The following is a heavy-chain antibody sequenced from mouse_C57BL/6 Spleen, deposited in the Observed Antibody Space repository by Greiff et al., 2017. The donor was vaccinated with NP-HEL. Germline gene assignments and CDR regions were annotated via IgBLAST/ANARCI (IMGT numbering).Heavy chain of an antibody. J-gene: IGHJ3*01. Sequence: EVQVVESGGGLVKPGGSLKLSCQASGFTFSDYGMHWVRQAPGKGLEWVAYISIGSSTSYYADTVKGRSTISRDNAKNTLFLQMTSLRSEDTAMYYCARSETANWVFAYWGQGTLVTVSA. V-gene: IGHV5-17*01. CDR1: GFTFSDYG. D-gene: IGHD4-1*01. CDR2: ISIGSSTS. CDR3: ARSETANWVFAY.